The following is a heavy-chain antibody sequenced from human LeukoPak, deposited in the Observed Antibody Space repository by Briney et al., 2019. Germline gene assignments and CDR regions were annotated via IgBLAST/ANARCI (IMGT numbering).Heavy chain of an antibody. CDR1: GFTVSNDW. J-gene: IGHJ4*02. V-gene: IGHV3-15*01. CDR2: IKSKTDGGTT. D-gene: IGHD1-26*01. Sequence: GGSLRLSCAASGFTVSNDWINWVRQTPGKGLAWVGRIKSKTDGGTTDYAAPVKGRFTISRDDSKNTLYLQMNSLKTEDTAVYYCTTATKSGTYSRGYWGQGTLVTVSS. CDR3: TTATKSGTYSRGY.